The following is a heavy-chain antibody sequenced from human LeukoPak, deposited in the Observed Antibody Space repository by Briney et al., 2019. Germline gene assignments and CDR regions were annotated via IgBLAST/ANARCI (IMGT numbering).Heavy chain of an antibody. V-gene: IGHV4-31*03. CDR2: IYYSGST. J-gene: IGHJ4*02. CDR1: GGSISSGGYY. CDR3: ARTNFYGDYFFDY. D-gene: IGHD4-17*01. Sequence: SETLSLTCTVSGGSISSGGYYWSWIRQPPGKGLEWIGYIYYSGSTYCNPSLKSRVTISVDTSKNHFSLKLSSVTAADTAVYYCARTNFYGDYFFDYWGQGTLVTVSS.